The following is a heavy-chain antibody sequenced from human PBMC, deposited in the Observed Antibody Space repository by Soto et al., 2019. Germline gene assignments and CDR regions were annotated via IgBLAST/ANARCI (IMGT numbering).Heavy chain of an antibody. CDR2: IYYSGST. CDR1: GGSISSGGYY. D-gene: IGHD6-19*01. V-gene: IGHV4-31*03. CDR3: AGGRAVAGSLALREERYYSYGMDV. J-gene: IGHJ6*02. Sequence: QVQLQESGPGLVKPSQTLSLTCTVSGGSISSGGYYWSWIRQHPGKGLEWIGYIYYSGSTYYNPSLKSRVTMSVDTSKNQFSLKLSSVTAADTAVYYCAGGRAVAGSLALREERYYSYGMDVWGQGTTVTVSS.